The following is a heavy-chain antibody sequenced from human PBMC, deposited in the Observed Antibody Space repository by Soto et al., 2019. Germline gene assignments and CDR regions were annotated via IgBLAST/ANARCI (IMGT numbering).Heavy chain of an antibody. CDR2: IIPIFGTV. J-gene: IGHJ6*02. CDR3: ARHVPAAGYYYGMDV. Sequence: QVQLVQSGAEVKKPGSSVKVSCKASGGTFSSYAISWVRQAPGHGLEWMGGIIPIFGTVNYGQKFQGRVTITADDSTITASMGLSSLRSWDTAVYYCARHVPAAGYYYGMDVWGQVTRVTVSS. V-gene: IGHV1-69*12. CDR1: GGTFSSYA. D-gene: IGHD2-2*01.